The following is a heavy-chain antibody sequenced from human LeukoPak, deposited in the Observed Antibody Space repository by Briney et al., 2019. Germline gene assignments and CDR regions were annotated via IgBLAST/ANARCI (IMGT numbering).Heavy chain of an antibody. CDR2: INHSGRT. V-gene: IGHV4-34*01. CDR3: ARGQFQRDY. J-gene: IGHJ4*02. Sequence: KPSETLSLTCAVYGGSFSGYFWSWIRQPPGKGLEWIGEINHSGRTNYNPSLKSRVTTSVDTSKNQFSLNLNSVTAADTAVYYCARGQFQRDYWGQGTLVTVSS. CDR1: GGSFSGYF.